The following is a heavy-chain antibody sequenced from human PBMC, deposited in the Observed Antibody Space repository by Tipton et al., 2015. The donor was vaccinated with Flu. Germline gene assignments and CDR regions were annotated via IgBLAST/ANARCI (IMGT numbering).Heavy chain of an antibody. Sequence: TLSLTCTVSGGPVSSRSHYWGWIRQPPGKGLEWIGSIYYSGSTYYNPSLKSRVTISVDTSKNQFSLKLSSVTAADTAVYYCALEGDILTGYYSGWFDPWGQGTLVTVSS. CDR2: IYYSGST. CDR3: ALEGDILTGYYSGWFDP. V-gene: IGHV4-39*07. D-gene: IGHD3-9*01. J-gene: IGHJ5*01. CDR1: GGPVSSRSHY.